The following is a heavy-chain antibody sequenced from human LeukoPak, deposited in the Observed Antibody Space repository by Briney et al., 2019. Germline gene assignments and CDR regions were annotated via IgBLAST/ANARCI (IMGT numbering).Heavy chain of an antibody. CDR3: ARGRADSYDSSGTFDY. CDR1: GGSFSGYY. V-gene: IGHV4-34*01. Sequence: SETLSLTCAVYGGSFSGYYLSWIRQPPGKGLDWIGEINHSGSTNYNPSLTSRVTISVDTSKNQFSLKLSSVTAADTAVCYCARGRADSYDSSGTFDYWGQGTLVSVSS. CDR2: INHSGST. J-gene: IGHJ4*02. D-gene: IGHD3-22*01.